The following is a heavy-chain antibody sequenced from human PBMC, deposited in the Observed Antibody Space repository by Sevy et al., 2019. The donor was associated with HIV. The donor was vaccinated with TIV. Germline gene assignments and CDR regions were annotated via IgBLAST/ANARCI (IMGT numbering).Heavy chain of an antibody. CDR1: XXTXXXAX. Sequence: GGSLRLSXAAXXXTXXXAXMNWVXXAXGXGXXXVGRXKXXXXXXTTDYAAPVKGRFTISRDDSKNTLYMQMNSLKTEDTXXXXXXTXXXXWGQXTLVTVSS. J-gene: IGHJ1*01. CDR3: XTXXXX. V-gene: IGHV3-15*07. CDR2: XKXXXXXXTT.